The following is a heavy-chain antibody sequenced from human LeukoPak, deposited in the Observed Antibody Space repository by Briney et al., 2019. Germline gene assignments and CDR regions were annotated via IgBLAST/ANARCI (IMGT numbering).Heavy chain of an antibody. J-gene: IGHJ4*02. V-gene: IGHV3-7*01. CDR3: ARDAVVAVAGMYYFDY. D-gene: IGHD6-19*01. CDR2: IKQDGSGQ. Sequence: PGGSLRLSCAASGFTFSSYWMSGVRQAPGKGLEGVANIKQDGSGQYYVDSVKGRFTIARDNAKNSLYLQMNSLRAEDTAVYYCARDAVVAVAGMYYFDYWGQGTLVTVSS. CDR1: GFTFSSYW.